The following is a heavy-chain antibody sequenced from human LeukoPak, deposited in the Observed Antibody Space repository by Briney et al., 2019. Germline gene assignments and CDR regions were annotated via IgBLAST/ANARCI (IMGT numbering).Heavy chain of an antibody. CDR3: AIDRGSTRYYYYGMDV. CDR2: INWNSGSI. D-gene: IGHD2-2*01. CDR1: GFTFDDYA. J-gene: IGHJ6*02. V-gene: IGHV3-9*01. Sequence: GRSLRLSCAASGFTFDDYAMHWVRQAPGKGLEWVSGINWNSGSIGCADSVKGRFTISRDNTKNSLYLQMNSLRAEDTALYFCAIDRGSTRYYYYGMDVWGQGTTVTVSS.